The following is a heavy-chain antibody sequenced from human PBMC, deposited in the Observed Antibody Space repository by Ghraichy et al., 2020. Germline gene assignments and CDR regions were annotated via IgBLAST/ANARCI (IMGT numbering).Heavy chain of an antibody. V-gene: IGHV4-34*01. CDR2: VSYSGST. J-gene: IGHJ4*02. CDR3: VAIYYGGNSKAAY. CDR1: GGSFSDYF. D-gene: IGHD4-23*01. Sequence: TLSLTCSVYGGSFSDYFWGWIRQPPGKGLEWIGEVSYSGSTSYNPSLKSRVTISVDTSRNQFSLQVGSVTAADTAVYYCVAIYYGGNSKAAYWGQGNLVTVSS.